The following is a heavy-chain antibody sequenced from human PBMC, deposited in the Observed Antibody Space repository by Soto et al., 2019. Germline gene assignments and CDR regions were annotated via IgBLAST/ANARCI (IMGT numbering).Heavy chain of an antibody. Sequence: ASVKVSCKASGYTFTSYGISWVRQAPGQGLEWMGWISAYNGNTNYAQKLQGRVTMTTDTSTSSAYMELRSLRSDDTAVYYCARMWGRGDEGAYWFDPWGQGTLVTVSS. CDR1: GYTFTSYG. D-gene: IGHD4-17*01. V-gene: IGHV1-18*01. J-gene: IGHJ5*02. CDR2: ISAYNGNT. CDR3: ARMWGRGDEGAYWFDP.